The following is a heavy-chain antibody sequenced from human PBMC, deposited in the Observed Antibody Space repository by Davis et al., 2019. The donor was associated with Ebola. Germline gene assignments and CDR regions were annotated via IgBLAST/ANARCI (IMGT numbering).Heavy chain of an antibody. Sequence: ASVKVSCKASGYRFTSYDMQWVRQAPGQRLEWMGWISAGNGNTKYSQKFQGGVTITMDTSASTAYMELSSLTSEGTAVYYCAREDTAMVTVAYWGQGTLVTVSS. CDR1: GYRFTSYD. D-gene: IGHD5-18*01. V-gene: IGHV1-3*01. J-gene: IGHJ4*02. CDR3: AREDTAMVTVAY. CDR2: ISAGNGNT.